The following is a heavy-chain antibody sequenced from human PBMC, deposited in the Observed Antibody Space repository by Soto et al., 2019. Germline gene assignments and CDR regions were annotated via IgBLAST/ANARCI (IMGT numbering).Heavy chain of an antibody. CDR1: GYNFANYW. V-gene: IGHV5-51*01. CDR2: VYPGDSGT. D-gene: IGHD6-19*01. Sequence: PGESLKISCQSSGYNFANYWVAWVCQMPGRGLEWMGIVYPGDSGTKYSPSFQGQVTISADKSVSTAYLQWSSLKASDTAMYYCARLGGNVIAVASFIDYWGQGGLVTISS. CDR3: ARLGGNVIAVASFIDY. J-gene: IGHJ4*02.